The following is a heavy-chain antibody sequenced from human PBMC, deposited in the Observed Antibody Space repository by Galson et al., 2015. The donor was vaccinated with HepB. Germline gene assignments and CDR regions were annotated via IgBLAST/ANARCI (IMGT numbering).Heavy chain of an antibody. D-gene: IGHD5-18*01. Sequence: SLRLSCAASGFTFSSYAMHWVRQAPGKGLEYVSAISSNGGSTYYADSVKGRFTISRDNSKNTLYLQMSSLRAEDTAVYYCVKVGWGYGPFHFDYWGQGTLVTVSS. CDR1: GFTFSSYA. J-gene: IGHJ4*02. CDR2: ISSNGGST. V-gene: IGHV3-64D*06. CDR3: VKVGWGYGPFHFDY.